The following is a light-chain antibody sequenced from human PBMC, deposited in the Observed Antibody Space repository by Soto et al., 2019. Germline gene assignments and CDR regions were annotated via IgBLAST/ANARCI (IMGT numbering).Light chain of an antibody. V-gene: IGLV2-14*01. CDR2: DVS. CDR1: NSDVGGYNY. Sequence: QSVLTQPASVSGSPGQSITISCTGTNSDVGGYNYVSWYQQHPGKAPKLMIYDVSNRPLGVSNRFSGSKSGNTASLTISGLQAEDEADYYCSSYTGSNTLEVFGVGTKLTVL. CDR3: SSYTGSNTLEV. J-gene: IGLJ1*01.